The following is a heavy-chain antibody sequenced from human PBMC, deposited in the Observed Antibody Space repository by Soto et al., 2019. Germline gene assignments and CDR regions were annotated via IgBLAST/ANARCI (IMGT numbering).Heavy chain of an antibody. Sequence: SETLSLTCAVYGGSFSGYYWSWIRQPPGKGLEWIGEINHSGSTNYNPSLKSRVTISVDTSKNQFSLKLSSVTAADTAVYYCERCAKYYYDSRGQRYFDYWGQGTLVTVSS. CDR1: GGSFSGYY. CDR3: ERCAKYYYDSRGQRYFDY. CDR2: INHSGST. D-gene: IGHD3-22*01. J-gene: IGHJ4*02. V-gene: IGHV4-34*01.